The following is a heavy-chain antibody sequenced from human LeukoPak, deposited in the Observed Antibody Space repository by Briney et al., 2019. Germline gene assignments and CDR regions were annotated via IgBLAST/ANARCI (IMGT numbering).Heavy chain of an antibody. CDR1: GFTFSSYA. V-gene: IGHV3-30-3*01. Sequence: PGGSLRLSCAASGFTFSSYAMHWVRQAPGKGLEWVAVISYDGSNKYYADSVKGRFTISRDNSKNTLYLQMNSLRAEDTAVYYCAIVILTHYDSSGYYYLDYWGQGTLVTVSS. J-gene: IGHJ4*02. D-gene: IGHD3-22*01. CDR3: AIVILTHYDSSGYYYLDY. CDR2: ISYDGSNK.